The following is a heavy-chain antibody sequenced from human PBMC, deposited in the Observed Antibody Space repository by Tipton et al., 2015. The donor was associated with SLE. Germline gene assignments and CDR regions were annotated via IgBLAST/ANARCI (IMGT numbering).Heavy chain of an antibody. J-gene: IGHJ4*02. CDR3: ARIAIAPAMGEYYFDS. CDR1: GGSITNKY. Sequence: GLVKPSETLSLICSVSGGSITNKYWSWIRQPPGKGLEWIGYLNYNGGATYSPSLKSRVTTSVDTSKSQFSLNLNSVTAADTAVYYCARIAIAPAMGEYYFDSWGQGTLVTVSS. V-gene: IGHV4-59*08. D-gene: IGHD2-2*01. CDR2: LNYNGGA.